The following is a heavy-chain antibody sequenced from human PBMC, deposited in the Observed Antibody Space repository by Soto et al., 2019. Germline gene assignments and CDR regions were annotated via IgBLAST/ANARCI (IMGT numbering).Heavy chain of an antibody. V-gene: IGHV3-7*01. CDR3: ARAASTGTVDY. D-gene: IGHD1-7*01. CDR1: GFTFSNYW. Sequence: PGGSLRLSCAASGFTFSNYWMSWVRQAPGKGLEWVANINQGGSEKYYVDSVEGRFTVSRDNAKNSLYLQMNSLRPEDTAVYYCARAASTGTVDYWGQGTLVTVSS. J-gene: IGHJ4*02. CDR2: INQGGSEK.